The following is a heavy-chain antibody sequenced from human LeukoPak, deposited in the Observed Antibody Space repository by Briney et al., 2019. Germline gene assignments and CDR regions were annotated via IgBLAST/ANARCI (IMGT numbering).Heavy chain of an antibody. CDR1: GFTFSSYA. V-gene: IGHV3-30*09. J-gene: IGHJ6*03. CDR2: ISYDGGTK. Sequence: GGSLRLSCAVSGFTFSSYAMHWVRQAPGKGLEWVALISYDGGTKYYADSVKGRFAISRDNSKNTLHLQMNSLRAEDTAVYYCARGRPYMDVWGKGTTVTVSS. CDR3: ARGRPYMDV.